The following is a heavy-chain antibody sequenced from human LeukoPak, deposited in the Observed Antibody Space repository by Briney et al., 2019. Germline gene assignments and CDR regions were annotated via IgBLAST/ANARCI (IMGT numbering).Heavy chain of an antibody. D-gene: IGHD4-17*01. CDR3: ARAFYGDYPYYFDY. V-gene: IGHV3-53*01. Sequence: GGSLRLSCAASGFTVSSNYMSWVRQTPGKGLEWVSGIRDSGDSTYYADSVKGRFTISRDNSKNTLYLQMNSLRAEDTAVYYCARAFYGDYPYYFDYWGQGTLVTVSS. CDR1: GFTVSSNY. J-gene: IGHJ4*02. CDR2: IRDSGDST.